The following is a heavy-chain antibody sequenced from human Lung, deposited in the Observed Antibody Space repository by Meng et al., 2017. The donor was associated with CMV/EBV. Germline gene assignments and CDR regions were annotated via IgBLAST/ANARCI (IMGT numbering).Heavy chain of an antibody. V-gene: IGHV1-18*01. CDR1: GYTFSSYD. CDR3: ARFEPLWSGYIREAACDI. CDR2: ISLYNGNT. J-gene: IGHJ3*02. D-gene: IGHD3-3*01. Sequence: SVXVSXXASGYTFSSYDISWVRQAPGQGLEWMGWISLYNGNTNSAQKFQGRVTMTTDTSTDTAYMELRSLRSDDTAVYYCARFEPLWSGYIREAACDIWGQVAXVTVSS.